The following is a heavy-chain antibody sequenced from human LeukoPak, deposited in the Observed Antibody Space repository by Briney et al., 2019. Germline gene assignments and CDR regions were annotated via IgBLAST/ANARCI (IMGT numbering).Heavy chain of an antibody. CDR3: ATVQLSGSYYRL. J-gene: IGHJ4*02. CDR1: GFMFRQYG. D-gene: IGHD1-26*01. Sequence: PGGSLRLSCAASGFMFRQYGMHWVRQAPGKGLEWVAFIRFDGSDKDYGDSVKGRFTISRDNSKNTVYLETNSLRSEDTAVYYCATVQLSGSYYRLWGQGTLVTVSS. V-gene: IGHV3-30*02. CDR2: IRFDGSDK.